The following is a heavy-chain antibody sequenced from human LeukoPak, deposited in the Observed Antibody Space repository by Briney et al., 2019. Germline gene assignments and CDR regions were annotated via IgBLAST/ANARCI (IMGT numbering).Heavy chain of an antibody. D-gene: IGHD2-15*01. Sequence: GASVKVSCKASGYTFTGYYMHWVRQAPGHGLEWMGWINPNSGGTNYAQKFQGRVTMTRDTSISTAYMELSRLRSDDTAVYYCARWGGTGFSFVDYWGQGTLVTVSS. CDR1: GYTFTGYY. V-gene: IGHV1-2*02. J-gene: IGHJ4*02. CDR3: ARWGGTGFSFVDY. CDR2: INPNSGGT.